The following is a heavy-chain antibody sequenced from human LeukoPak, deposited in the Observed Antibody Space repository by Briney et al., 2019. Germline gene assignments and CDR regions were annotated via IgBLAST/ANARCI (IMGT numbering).Heavy chain of an antibody. V-gene: IGHV3-33*01. CDR3: ASGITMVLGPADYYGMDV. Sequence: GGSLRLSCAASRFTFSSYGMHWVSQALGKGLEWVAVIWYDGSNKYYADSVKGRFAISRDNSKNTLYLQMNSLRAEDTAVYYCASGITMVLGPADYYGMDVWGKGTTVTVSS. D-gene: IGHD3-10*01. CDR1: RFTFSSYG. CDR2: IWYDGSNK. J-gene: IGHJ6*04.